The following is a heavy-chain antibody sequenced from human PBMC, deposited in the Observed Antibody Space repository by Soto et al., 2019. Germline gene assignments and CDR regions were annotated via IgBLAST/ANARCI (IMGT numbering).Heavy chain of an antibody. CDR3: ARSRRGYSYGYFDY. D-gene: IGHD5-18*01. V-gene: IGHV3-7*03. J-gene: IGHJ4*02. CDR2: IKQDGSEK. CDR1: GFTFSFYW. Sequence: EVQLVESGGGLVQPGGSLRLSCAASGFTFSFYWMNWVRQAPGKGLEWVANIKQDGSEKYYVDSVKGRFTISRDNAKNSLYLQMTSLRAEDTAVYYCARSRRGYSYGYFDYWGQGTLVTVSS.